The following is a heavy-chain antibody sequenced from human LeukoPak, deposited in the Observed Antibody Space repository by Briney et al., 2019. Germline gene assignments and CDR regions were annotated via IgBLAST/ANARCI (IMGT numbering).Heavy chain of an antibody. CDR1: GYTFTGYY. V-gene: IGHV1-2*02. J-gene: IGHJ4*02. CDR2: INPNSGGT. CDR3: AVGYCTNGVCYTIPNY. Sequence: ASVKVSCKASGYTFTGYYMHWVRQAPGQGLEWMGWINPNSGGTNYAQKFQGRVTMTRDTSISTAYMELSRLRSDDTAAYYCAVGYCTNGVCYTIPNYWGQGTLVTVSS. D-gene: IGHD2-8*01.